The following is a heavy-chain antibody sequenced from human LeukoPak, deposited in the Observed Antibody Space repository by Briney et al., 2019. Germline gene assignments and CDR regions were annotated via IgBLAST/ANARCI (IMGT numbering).Heavy chain of an antibody. Sequence: PGGSLRLPRAASGFTFSGSAMHWVRQASGKGLEWVGRIRSKANSYATAYAASVKGRFTISRDDSKNTAYLQMNSLKTEDTAVYYCTGRGIVATHTDYWGQGTLVTVSS. CDR2: IRSKANSYAT. CDR3: TGRGIVATHTDY. J-gene: IGHJ4*02. CDR1: GFTFSGSA. D-gene: IGHD1-26*01. V-gene: IGHV3-73*01.